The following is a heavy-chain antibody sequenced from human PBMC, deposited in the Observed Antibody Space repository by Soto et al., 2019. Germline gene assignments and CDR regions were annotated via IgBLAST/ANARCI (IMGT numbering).Heavy chain of an antibody. Sequence: PSETLSLTRTVSCGSISSYYWSWIRQPPGKGLEWIGYIYYSGSTNYNPSLKSRVTTSVDTSKNQFSLKLSSVTAADTAVYYCARGSSSWYGNWSDPWGQGPLVTVSS. D-gene: IGHD6-13*01. J-gene: IGHJ5*02. CDR2: IYYSGST. CDR3: ARGSSSWYGNWSDP. V-gene: IGHV4-59*12. CDR1: CGSISSYY.